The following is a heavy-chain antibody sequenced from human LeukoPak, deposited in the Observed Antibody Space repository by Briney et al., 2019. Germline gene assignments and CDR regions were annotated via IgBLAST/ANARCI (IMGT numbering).Heavy chain of an antibody. V-gene: IGHV1-69*13. CDR1: GGTFSSYA. Sequence: GASVKVSCKASGGTFSSYAISWVRQAPGQGLEWMGGIIPIFGTANYAQKFQGRVTITADESTSTAYMELSSLRSDDTAVYYCARAAPNAFDIWGQGTMVTVSS. D-gene: IGHD6-13*01. CDR2: IIPIFGTA. CDR3: ARAAPNAFDI. J-gene: IGHJ3*02.